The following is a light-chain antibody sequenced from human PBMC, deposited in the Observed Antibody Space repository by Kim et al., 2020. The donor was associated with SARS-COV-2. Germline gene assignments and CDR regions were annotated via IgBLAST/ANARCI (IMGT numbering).Light chain of an antibody. CDR3: QQAKSFPLT. J-gene: IGKJ4*01. CDR1: QGINNW. V-gene: IGKV1-12*01. CDR2: AAS. Sequence: DIQMIQSPSFVSASVGDRVTITCRASQGINNWLTWYQQKPGKAPKLLICAASSLQSGVPSRFSGSASGTDFILTISSLQPEDSATYYCQQAKSFPLTFGGGTKVDIK.